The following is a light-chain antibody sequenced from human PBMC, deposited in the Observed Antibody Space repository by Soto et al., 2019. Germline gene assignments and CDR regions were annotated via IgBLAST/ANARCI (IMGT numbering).Light chain of an antibody. V-gene: IGLV2-14*03. CDR1: SSDVGFYNY. CDR3: CSYTRGTTLV. J-gene: IGLJ2*01. CDR2: DVT. Sequence: QSALTQPASVSGSPGQSITISCTGTSSDVGFYNYVSWYQHYPGKAPKLIIYDVTNRPSGISNRFSGSKSGNTASLAISGLQAEDEADYYCCSYTRGTTLVFGGGTKVTVL.